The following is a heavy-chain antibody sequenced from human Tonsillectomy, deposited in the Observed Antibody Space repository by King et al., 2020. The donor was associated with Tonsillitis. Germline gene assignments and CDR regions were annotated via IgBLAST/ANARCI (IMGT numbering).Heavy chain of an antibody. CDR2: IIPIFGTA. Sequence: QLVQSGTEVKKPGSSVKVSCKASGGTFSSYAISWVRQAPGQGLEWMGGIIPIFGTANYAQKFQGRVTITADESTSTAYMELSSLRSEDTAVYYCARTPSGTVVIAPPDYWGQGTLVTVSS. CDR1: GGTFSSYA. V-gene: IGHV1-69*01. D-gene: IGHD4-23*01. J-gene: IGHJ4*02. CDR3: ARTPSGTVVIAPPDY.